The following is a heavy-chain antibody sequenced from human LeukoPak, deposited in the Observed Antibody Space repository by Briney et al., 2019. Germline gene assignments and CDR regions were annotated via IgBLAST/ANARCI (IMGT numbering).Heavy chain of an antibody. CDR1: GGSISSYY. CDR2: IYYSGST. Sequence: SETLSLTCTVSGGSISSYYWSWIRQPPGKGLEWIGYIYYSGSTNYNPSLKSRVTISVDTSKNQFSLKLSSVTAADTAVYYCARVKLERGKSIWLDPWGQGTLVTVSS. V-gene: IGHV4-59*01. D-gene: IGHD1-1*01. CDR3: ARVKLERGKSIWLDP. J-gene: IGHJ5*02.